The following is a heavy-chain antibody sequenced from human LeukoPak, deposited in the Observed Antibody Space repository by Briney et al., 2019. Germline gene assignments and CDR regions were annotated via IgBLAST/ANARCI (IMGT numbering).Heavy chain of an antibody. Sequence: PSETLSLTCAVYGGSFSGYYWSWIRQPPGKGLEWIGEINHSGSTNYSPSLKSRVTISVDTSKNQFSQKLSSVTAADPAVYYCARDWEKVPAAIPRGGIDPWRQGTLVTVSS. CDR1: GGSFSGYY. D-gene: IGHD2-2*01. CDR2: INHSGST. V-gene: IGHV4-34*01. J-gene: IGHJ5*02. CDR3: ARDWEKVPAAIPRGGIDP.